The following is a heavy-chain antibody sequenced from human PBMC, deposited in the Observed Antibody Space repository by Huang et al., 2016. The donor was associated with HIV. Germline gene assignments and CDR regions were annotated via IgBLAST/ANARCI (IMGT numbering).Heavy chain of an antibody. V-gene: IGHV3-23*01. D-gene: IGHD3-10*01. CDR1: GFVFSTHG. Sequence: EMQLSESGGGLVQPGESLRLSCTASGFVFSTHGMTWVRQAPGTGLEWGSSIGDTGDVIQYADSVKGRFTSSRDNSKNTLNVQMNSLTAEDTAVYFCAKDPVRGSGSYTEDWGQGTLVTVSP. CDR2: IGDTGDVI. CDR3: AKDPVRGSGSYTED. J-gene: IGHJ4*02.